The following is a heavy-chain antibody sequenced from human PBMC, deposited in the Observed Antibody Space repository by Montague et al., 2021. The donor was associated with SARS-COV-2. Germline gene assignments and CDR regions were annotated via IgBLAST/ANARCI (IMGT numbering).Heavy chain of an antibody. J-gene: IGHJ4*01. CDR3: ARQGLGFCNGGSCFSTLAF. Sequence: SETLSLTCTVSGGSISSSSYYWGWIRQPPGKGLEWIGNIYYSGSTYYNPSLKSRVTISLDTSKNQFSLNLDSVTAADTAVYYCARQGLGFCNGGSCFSTLAFWGHGILVTVSS. D-gene: IGHD2-15*01. CDR1: GGSISSSSYY. V-gene: IGHV4-39*01. CDR2: IYYSGST.